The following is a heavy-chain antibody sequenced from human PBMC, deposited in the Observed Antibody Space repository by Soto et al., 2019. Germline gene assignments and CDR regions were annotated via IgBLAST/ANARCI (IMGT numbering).Heavy chain of an antibody. Sequence: GGSLRLSCAASGFTVSSNYMSWVRQAPGKGLEWVSVIYSGGSTYYADSVKGRFTISRDNSKNTLYLQMNSLRAEDTAVYYCARVNTYYYYYMDVWGKGTTVTVSS. V-gene: IGHV3-66*01. CDR3: ARVNTYYYYYMDV. D-gene: IGHD4-17*01. CDR2: IYSGGST. J-gene: IGHJ6*03. CDR1: GFTVSSNY.